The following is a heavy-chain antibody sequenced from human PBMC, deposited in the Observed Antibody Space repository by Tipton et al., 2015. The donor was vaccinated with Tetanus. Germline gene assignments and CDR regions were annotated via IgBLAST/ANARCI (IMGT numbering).Heavy chain of an antibody. Sequence: TLSLTCTVSGDSISRVVFYWGWIRQSPGKGLEWLGGIHSGGRASYNPSLKSRLTMSLDTSKTQFSLKLSSVTAADTAVYYCARHSSWFDPWGQGTLVTVSS. V-gene: IGHV4-39*01. D-gene: IGHD2/OR15-2a*01. J-gene: IGHJ5*02. CDR2: IHSGGRA. CDR3: ARHSSWFDP. CDR1: GDSISRVVFY.